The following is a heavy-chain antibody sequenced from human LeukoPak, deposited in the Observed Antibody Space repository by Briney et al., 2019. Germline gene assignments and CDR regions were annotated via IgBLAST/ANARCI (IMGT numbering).Heavy chain of an antibody. J-gene: IGHJ6*02. CDR1: GGSFSGYY. Sequence: PSETLSLTCAVYGGSFSGYYWSWIRQPPGKGLEWIGEINHSGSTNYNPSLKSRVTISVDTSKNQFSLKLSSVTAAGTAVYYCARLNYYYGMDVWGQGTTVTVSS. CDR2: INHSGST. V-gene: IGHV4-34*01. CDR3: ARLNYYYGMDV.